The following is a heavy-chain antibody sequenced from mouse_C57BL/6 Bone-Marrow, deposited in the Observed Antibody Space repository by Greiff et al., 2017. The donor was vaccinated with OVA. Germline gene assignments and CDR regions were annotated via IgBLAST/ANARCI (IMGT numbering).Heavy chain of an antibody. CDR3: ARGGRGSSYAWFAY. J-gene: IGHJ3*01. V-gene: IGHV1-81*01. Sequence: QVQLQQSGAELARPGASVKLSCKASGYTFTSYGISWVKQRTGQGLEWIGEIYPRSGNTYYNEKFKGKATLTADKSSSTAYMELRSLTSEDSAVDFCARGGRGSSYAWFAYWGQGTLVTVSA. CDR2: IYPRSGNT. CDR1: GYTFTSYG. D-gene: IGHD1-1*01.